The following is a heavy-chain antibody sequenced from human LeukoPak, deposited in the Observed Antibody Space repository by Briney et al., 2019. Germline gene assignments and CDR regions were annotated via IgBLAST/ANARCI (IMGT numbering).Heavy chain of an antibody. Sequence: PSETLSLTCTVSGVSISSHYWSWIRQPAGKGLEWIGRIYISGGTQYNPSLNSRVTMSLDTFKNQFSLRLSPVTAADTAVYYCARDQSLNWNYDYSDSWGQGTLVTVSS. CDR1: GVSISSHY. J-gene: IGHJ4*02. V-gene: IGHV4-4*07. CDR2: IYISGGT. D-gene: IGHD1-7*01. CDR3: ARDQSLNWNYDYSDS.